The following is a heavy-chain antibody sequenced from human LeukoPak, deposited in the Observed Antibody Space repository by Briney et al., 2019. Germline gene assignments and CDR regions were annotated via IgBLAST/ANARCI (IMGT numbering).Heavy chain of an antibody. CDR2: ISSSSSTI. CDR3: ARAIEDIVAPVPRHYYYYMDV. V-gene: IGHV3-48*04. D-gene: IGHD5-12*01. CDR1: GFTFSSYS. Sequence: PGGSLRLSCAASGFTFSSYSMNWVRQAPGKGLEWVSYISSSSSTIYYADSVKGRFTISRDNAKNSLYLQMNSLRAEDTAVYYCARAIEDIVAPVPRHYYYYMDVWGKGTTVTVSS. J-gene: IGHJ6*03.